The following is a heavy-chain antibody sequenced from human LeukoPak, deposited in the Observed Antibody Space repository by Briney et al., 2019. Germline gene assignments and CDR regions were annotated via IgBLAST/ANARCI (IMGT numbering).Heavy chain of an antibody. Sequence: ASVKVSCKASGYTFTSYDINWVRQATGQGLEWMGWMNPNSGNTGYAQKFQGRVTMTRNTSISTAYMELSSLRSEDTAVYYCARGPLRYFDWLLDRLSYYYGMDVWGQGTTVTVSS. V-gene: IGHV1-8*01. J-gene: IGHJ6*02. CDR2: MNPNSGNT. CDR1: GYTFTSYD. D-gene: IGHD3-9*01. CDR3: ARGPLRYFDWLLDRLSYYYGMDV.